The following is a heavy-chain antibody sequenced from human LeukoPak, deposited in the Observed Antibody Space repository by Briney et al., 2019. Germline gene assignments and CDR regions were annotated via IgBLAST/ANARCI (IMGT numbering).Heavy chain of an antibody. CDR3: ARDLNDFWSGKTDDAFDI. J-gene: IGHJ3*02. D-gene: IGHD3-3*01. CDR2: INSDGGST. CDR1: GFTFSSYW. Sequence: GGSLRLSCAASGFTFSSYWMHWVRQAPGKGLVWVSRINSDGGSTTYADSVKGRFTISRDNAKNTLYLQMSSLRAEDTAVYYCARDLNDFWSGKTDDAFDIWGQGTMVTVSS. V-gene: IGHV3-74*01.